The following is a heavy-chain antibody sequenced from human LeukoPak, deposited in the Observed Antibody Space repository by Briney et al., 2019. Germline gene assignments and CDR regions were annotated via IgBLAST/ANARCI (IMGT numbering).Heavy chain of an antibody. J-gene: IGHJ5*02. CDR1: GGSFSGYY. Sequence: PSETLSLTCAVYGGSFSGYYWSWIRQPPGKGLEWIGEINHSGSTNYNPSLKSRVTISVDTSKNQFSLKLSSVTAADTAVYYCARGVDVTGNWFDPWGQGTLVTVSS. CDR3: ARGVDVTGNWFDP. CDR2: INHSGST. V-gene: IGHV4-34*01. D-gene: IGHD4-4*01.